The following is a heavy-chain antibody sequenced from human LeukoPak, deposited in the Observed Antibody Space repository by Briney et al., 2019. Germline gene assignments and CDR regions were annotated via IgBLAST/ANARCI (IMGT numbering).Heavy chain of an antibody. V-gene: IGHV3-48*01. CDR3: ARDGDYYDSSGSY. D-gene: IGHD3-22*01. J-gene: IGHJ4*02. CDR2: ISSSSSSI. CDR1: EFTFSSYG. Sequence: GGSLRLSCAASEFTFSSYGMNWVRQAPGKGLEWVSYISSSSSSIYYADSVKGRFTISRDNAENSLSLQMNSLRAEDTAVYYCARDGDYYDSSGSYWGQGTLVTVSS.